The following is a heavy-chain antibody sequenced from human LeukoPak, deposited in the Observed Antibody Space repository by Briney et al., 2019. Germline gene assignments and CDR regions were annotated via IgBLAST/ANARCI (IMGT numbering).Heavy chain of an antibody. V-gene: IGHV4-34*01. CDR3: ARVVGKYSSSWYY. J-gene: IGHJ4*02. D-gene: IGHD6-13*01. Sequence: PSETLSHTCAVYGGSFSRYSWSWIRQPPGKGLEWIGEINHSGSTNYNPSLKGRVTISVDTSKNQFSLKLRSVTAADTAVYYCARVVGKYSSSWYYWGQGTLVTVSS. CDR2: INHSGST. CDR1: GGSFSRYS.